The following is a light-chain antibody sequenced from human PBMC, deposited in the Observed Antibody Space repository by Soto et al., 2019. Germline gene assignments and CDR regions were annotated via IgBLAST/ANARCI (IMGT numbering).Light chain of an antibody. J-gene: IGKJ4*01. CDR1: QDIRTD. CDR2: AAS. Sequence: AIQMTQSPSSLSASVGDRVTITCRASQDIRTDLAWYQHKPGKAPKLLIYAASNLQSGVPSRFSGSGSDTDFTLTFSSLQPEDFATYYCLQDYNFPLTFGGGTKVDIK. CDR3: LQDYNFPLT. V-gene: IGKV1-6*01.